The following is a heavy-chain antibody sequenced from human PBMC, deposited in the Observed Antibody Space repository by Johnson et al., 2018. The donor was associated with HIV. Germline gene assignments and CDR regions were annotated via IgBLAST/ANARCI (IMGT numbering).Heavy chain of an antibody. J-gene: IGHJ3*02. CDR3: ASLRDAFDI. CDR1: GFIFSSSW. CDR2: SNSDGSST. Sequence: MQLVESGGGLVQPGGSLRLSCAASGFIFSSSWMHWVRQVPGKGLVWVSRSNSDGSSTSYADSVKGRFTTSRDNAKNTLFLQMNSLRAEDTAVYYCASLRDAFDIWGQGTMVTVSS. V-gene: IGHV3-74*01.